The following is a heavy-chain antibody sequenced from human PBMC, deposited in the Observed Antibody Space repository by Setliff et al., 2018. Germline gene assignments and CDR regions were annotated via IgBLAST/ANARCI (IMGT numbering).Heavy chain of an antibody. D-gene: IGHD4-17*01. CDR3: AGGRRYDYGWDFDY. V-gene: IGHV4-38-2*02. J-gene: IGHJ4*02. CDR2: ISHSGST. Sequence: SETLSLTCTVSGYSISSGHYWGWIRQPPGKGLEWIGSISHSGSTYYNPSLRSRVTIPLDTSKDQFSPKLTSVTAADTAVYYCAGGRRYDYGWDFDYWGQGTLVTVSS. CDR1: GYSISSGHY.